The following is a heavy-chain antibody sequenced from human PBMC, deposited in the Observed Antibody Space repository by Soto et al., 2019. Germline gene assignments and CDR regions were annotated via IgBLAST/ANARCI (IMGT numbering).Heavy chain of an antibody. J-gene: IGHJ2*01. CDR3: CGPSTVTINWFFDL. V-gene: IGHV3-66*01. Sequence: EVQLVESGGGLVQPGGSLRLSCAASGFTVSSNYMSWVRQAPGKGLEWVSIIYGGGRTNYADSVKGKFTVSRENYKNTLYLQMNSLSAEDTAMYYCCGPSTVTINWFFDLWGRGTLVTVSS. D-gene: IGHD4-17*01. CDR1: GFTVSSNY. CDR2: IYGGGRT.